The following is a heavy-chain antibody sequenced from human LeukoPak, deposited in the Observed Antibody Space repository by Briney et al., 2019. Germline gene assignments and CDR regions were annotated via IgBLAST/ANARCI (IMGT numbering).Heavy chain of an antibody. CDR1: GFTFSSNY. V-gene: IGHV3-53*01. CDR3: ARVGLYCTSTSCYVNWFDP. CDR2: IYSGGST. D-gene: IGHD2-2*01. Sequence: PGGSLRLSCAASGFTFSSNYMSWVRQAPGKGLDWVSVIYSGGSTYYADSVKGRFTISRDNSKNTLYLQMNSLRAEDTVVYYCARVGLYCTSTSCYVNWFDPWGQGTLVAVSS. J-gene: IGHJ5*02.